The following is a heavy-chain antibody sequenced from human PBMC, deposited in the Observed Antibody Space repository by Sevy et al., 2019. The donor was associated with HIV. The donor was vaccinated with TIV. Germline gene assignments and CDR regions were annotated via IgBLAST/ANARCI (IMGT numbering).Heavy chain of an antibody. CDR2: ISSSSSTI. J-gene: IGHJ6*02. Sequence: GGSLRLSCAASGFTFSSYSMNWVRQAPGKGLEWVSYISSSSSTIYYADSVKGRFTISRDNAKNSLYLQMNSLRAEDTAVYYCARGLPNQSIAARPPYYYYGMDVWGQGTTVTVSS. D-gene: IGHD6-6*01. CDR3: ARGLPNQSIAARPPYYYYGMDV. V-gene: IGHV3-48*01. CDR1: GFTFSSYS.